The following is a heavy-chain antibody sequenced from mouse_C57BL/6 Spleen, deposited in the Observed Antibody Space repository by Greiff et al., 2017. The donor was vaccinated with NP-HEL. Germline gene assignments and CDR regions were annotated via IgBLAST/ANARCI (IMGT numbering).Heavy chain of an antibody. CDR1: GYAFSSYW. CDR2: IYPGDGDT. J-gene: IGHJ2*01. CDR3: ARSGFDTTVVATRDY. Sequence: QVQLKQSGAELVKPGASVTISCKASGYAFSSYWMNLVKQRPGKGLAWIGQIYPGDGDTNYNGKFKGKATLTADKSSSTAYMQLSSLTSEDSAVYFCARSGFDTTVVATRDYWGQGTTLTGSS. V-gene: IGHV1-80*01. D-gene: IGHD1-1*01.